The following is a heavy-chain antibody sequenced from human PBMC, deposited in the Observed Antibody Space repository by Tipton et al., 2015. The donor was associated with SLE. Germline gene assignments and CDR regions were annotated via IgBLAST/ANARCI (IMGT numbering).Heavy chain of an antibody. D-gene: IGHD3-9*01. CDR3: TRGEVYDILTGSSAEYFQH. CDR1: GFTFGDYA. J-gene: IGHJ1*01. V-gene: IGHV3-49*04. Sequence: SLRLSCTASGFTFGDYAMSWVRQAPGQGLEWVGFIRSKAYGGTTEYAASVKGRFTIARDDSKSIAYLQMNSLKTEDTAVYYCTRGEVYDILTGSSAEYFQHWGQGTLVTVSS. CDR2: IRSKAYGGTT.